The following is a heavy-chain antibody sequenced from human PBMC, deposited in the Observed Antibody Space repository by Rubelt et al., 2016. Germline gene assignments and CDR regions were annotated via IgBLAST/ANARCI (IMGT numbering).Heavy chain of an antibody. V-gene: IGHV3-30*02. D-gene: IGHD6-19*01. CDR2: IRNDGSNE. CDR1: GFTFSSYG. CDR3: APPISGYGSGWYVY. J-gene: IGHJ4*02. Sequence: GGGVAQPGGSLRLSCAASGFTFSSYGMHWVRQAPGKGREWVAFIRNDGSNEYYADSVKGRFTISRDNSKNTLYLQMNSMRVEDTAVYYCAPPISGYGSGWYVYWGQGTLVTVSS.